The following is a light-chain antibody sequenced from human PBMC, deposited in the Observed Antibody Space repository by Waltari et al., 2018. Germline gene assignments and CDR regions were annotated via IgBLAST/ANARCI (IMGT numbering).Light chain of an antibody. J-gene: IGLJ3*02. CDR2: EVY. CDR3: CSYAGSRTWV. Sequence: QSALTQPASVSGSPGQSITISCTGTSSDVGGYNYVPWYQPPPGKAPKLILYEVYKRPPGVSYRFSGCKSGNTASLTISGLQAEDEAIYYCCSYAGSRTWVFGGGAKLTVL. V-gene: IGLV2-23*02. CDR1: SSDVGGYNY.